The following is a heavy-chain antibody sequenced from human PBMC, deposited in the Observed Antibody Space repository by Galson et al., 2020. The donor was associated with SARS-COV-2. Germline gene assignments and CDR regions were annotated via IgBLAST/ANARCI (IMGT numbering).Heavy chain of an antibody. V-gene: IGHV1-69*05. J-gene: IGHJ6*03. D-gene: IGHD3-22*01. CDR3: ARDLRPYYYDSSGYYSPRYYYYYMDV. Sequence: ASVKVSCKASGGTFSSYAISWVRKAPGQGLEWMGGIIPIFGTAHYAQKFQGRVTITTDESTSTAYMELSSLRSEDTAVYYCARDLRPYYYDSSGYYSPRYYYYYMDVWGKGTTVTVSS. CDR2: IIPIFGTA. CDR1: GGTFSSYA.